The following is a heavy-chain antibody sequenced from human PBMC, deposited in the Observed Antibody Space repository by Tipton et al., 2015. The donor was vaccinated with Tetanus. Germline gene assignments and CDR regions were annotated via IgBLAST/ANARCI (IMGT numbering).Heavy chain of an antibody. D-gene: IGHD3-16*01. CDR3: AKESVDYPNSYWYYDL. Sequence: SLRLSCAGSGFTFSDYSMNWVRQAPGKGLEWVASISGSSNYIKYADSVKGRFTISRANAKNSLYLQMNILRADDTAVYYCAKESVDYPNSYWYYDLWGRGTLVTVSS. J-gene: IGHJ2*01. CDR1: GFTFSDYS. V-gene: IGHV3-21*01. CDR2: ISGSSNYI.